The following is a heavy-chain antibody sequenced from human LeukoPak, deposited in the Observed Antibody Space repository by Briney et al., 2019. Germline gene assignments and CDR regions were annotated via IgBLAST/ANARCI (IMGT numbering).Heavy chain of an antibody. CDR1: GGSISSPYY. V-gene: IGHV4-39*07. CDR2: IYYGGST. D-gene: IGHD2-2*01. Sequence: SETLSLTCTVSGGSISSPYYWGWIRPTPGKGLEWIGNIYYGGSTYYNPSLKSRVTISVVTSKKQFSLKLGSVTAADTAFYYCARAGYQVLPSSPVYFHQWGQGTLVTVSS. J-gene: IGHJ1*01. CDR3: ARAGYQVLPSSPVYFHQ.